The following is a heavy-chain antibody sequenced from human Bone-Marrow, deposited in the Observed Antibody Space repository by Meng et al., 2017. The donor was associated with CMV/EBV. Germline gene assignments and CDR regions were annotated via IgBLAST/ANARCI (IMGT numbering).Heavy chain of an antibody. D-gene: IGHD4-11*01. CDR1: GYTFTSYG. CDR2: ISAYNGNT. J-gene: IGHJ4*02. CDR3: ARDHGGYSNYEGDFDY. V-gene: IGHV1-18*01. Sequence: ASVKVSCKASGYTFTSYGISWVRQAPGQGLVWMGWISAYNGNTNYAQKLQGRVTMTTDTSTSTAYMELRSLRSDDTAVYYCARDHGGYSNYEGDFDYWGQGTLVTVSS.